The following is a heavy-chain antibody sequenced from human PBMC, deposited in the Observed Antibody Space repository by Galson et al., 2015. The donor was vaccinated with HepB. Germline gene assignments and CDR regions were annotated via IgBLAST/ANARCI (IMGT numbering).Heavy chain of an antibody. CDR2: INHSGST. V-gene: IGHV4-34*01. CDR3: ARGPLPRGDYFDY. Sequence: LSLTCAVYGGSFSGYYWSWIRQPPGKGLEWIGEINHSGSTNYNPSLKSRVTISVDTSKNQFSLKLSSVTAADTAVYYCARGPLPRGDYFDYWGQGTLVTVSS. J-gene: IGHJ4*02. CDR1: GGSFSGYY.